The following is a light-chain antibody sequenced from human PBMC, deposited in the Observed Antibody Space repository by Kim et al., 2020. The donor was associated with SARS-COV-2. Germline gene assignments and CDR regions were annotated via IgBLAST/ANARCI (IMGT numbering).Light chain of an antibody. J-gene: IGLJ1*01. CDR2: TVS. CDR1: SNDVGGYDY. Sequence: QSALTQPRSVSGFPGQTVTISCTGTSNDVGGYDYVSWYQQHPGKAPKLIIHTVSKRPSWVPDRFSGSKSDNTASLTISGLQAEDEADYYGCSFAGSHAYVFGSGTKVTVL. CDR3: CSFAGSHAYV. V-gene: IGLV2-11*01.